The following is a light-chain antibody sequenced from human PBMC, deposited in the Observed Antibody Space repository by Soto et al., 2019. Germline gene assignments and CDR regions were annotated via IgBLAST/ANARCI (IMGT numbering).Light chain of an antibody. V-gene: IGKV3-20*01. CDR1: QSVSRSY. Sequence: EIVLTQSPGTLSLSPGERAPLSCRASQSVSRSYLAWYQQKPGQAPRLLIYVASSRATGIPDRFRGSGSGTEFTLTISRLEPEDFAVYYCQQYGSSPSTFGQGTKLEIK. J-gene: IGKJ1*01. CDR2: VAS. CDR3: QQYGSSPST.